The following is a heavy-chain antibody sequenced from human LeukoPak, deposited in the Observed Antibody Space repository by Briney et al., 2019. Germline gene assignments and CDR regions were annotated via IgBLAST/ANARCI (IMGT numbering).Heavy chain of an antibody. CDR3: ARAKYTTRNYDFWSGRSPFDP. J-gene: IGHJ5*02. CDR2: LGSDGRT. V-gene: IGHV3-23*01. CDR1: GFSVSSNA. D-gene: IGHD3-3*01. Sequence: PGGSLRLSCEASGFSVSSNAMAWVRQAPGKGLEWVSGLGSDGRTHYADSVKGRFTISRDHSKNTVYLQMDSLRAEDTAVYYCARAKYTTRNYDFWSGRSPFDPWGQGTLVTVSS.